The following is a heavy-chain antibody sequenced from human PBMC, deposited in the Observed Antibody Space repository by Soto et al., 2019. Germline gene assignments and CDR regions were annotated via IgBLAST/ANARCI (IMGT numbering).Heavy chain of an antibody. CDR2: IYSGGST. CDR1: GFTVSTNY. J-gene: IGHJ6*02. CDR3: ARARIQLWANYYDYGMDV. V-gene: IGHV3-66*01. Sequence: EVQLVESGGGLVQPGGSLRLSCAASGFTVSTNYMTWVRQAPGKGLEWVSVIYSGGSTYYADSVKGRFTISRDNSKITLYFQMNSLRAEDTAVYYCARARIQLWANYYDYGMDVWGQGTTVTVSS. D-gene: IGHD5-18*01.